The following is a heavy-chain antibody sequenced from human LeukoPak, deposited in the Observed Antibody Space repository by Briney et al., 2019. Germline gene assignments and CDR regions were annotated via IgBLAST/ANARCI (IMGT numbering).Heavy chain of an antibody. J-gene: IGHJ4*02. D-gene: IGHD3-10*01. CDR2: IHNSGDS. CDR1: GYPVSRGYY. V-gene: IGHV4-38-2*02. CDR3: ARGEIGDFDS. Sequence: SETLSLTCNVSGYPVSRGYYWGWIRQPPGKHLEWIGSIHNSGDSFDNPSLRSRVAMSMDMSKNQFSLKLTSVTASDSAVYYCARGEIGDFDSWGQGILVIVST.